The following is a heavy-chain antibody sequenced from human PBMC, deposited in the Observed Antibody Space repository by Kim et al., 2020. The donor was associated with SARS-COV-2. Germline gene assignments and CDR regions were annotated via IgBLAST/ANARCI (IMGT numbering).Heavy chain of an antibody. Sequence: GGSLRLSCAASGFTFSSYWMSWVRQAPGKGLEWVANIKQDGSEKYYVDSVKGRFTISRDNAKNSLYLQMNSLRAEDTAVYYCARVQIVTMVRGVILEMEYFFAYWGQGTLVTVSS. CDR1: GFTFSSYW. J-gene: IGHJ4*02. CDR3: ARVQIVTMVRGVILEMEYFFAY. CDR2: IKQDGSEK. D-gene: IGHD3-10*01. V-gene: IGHV3-7*01.